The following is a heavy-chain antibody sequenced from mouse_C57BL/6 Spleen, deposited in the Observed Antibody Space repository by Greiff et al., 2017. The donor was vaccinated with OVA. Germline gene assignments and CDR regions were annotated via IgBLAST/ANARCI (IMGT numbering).Heavy chain of an antibody. V-gene: IGHV5-16*01. D-gene: IGHD1-1*01. CDR1: GFTFSDYY. CDR2: INYDGSST. CDR3: ARADYGPYAMDY. Sequence: EVKLVESEGGLVQPGSSLKLSCTASGFTFSDYYMAWVRQVPEKGLEWVANINYDGSSTYYLDSLKSRFIISRDNAKNILYLQMSSLKSEDTATYYCARADYGPYAMDYWGQGTSVTVSS. J-gene: IGHJ4*01.